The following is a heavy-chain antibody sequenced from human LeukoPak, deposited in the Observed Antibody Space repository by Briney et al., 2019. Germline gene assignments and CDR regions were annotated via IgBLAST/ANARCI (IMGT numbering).Heavy chain of an antibody. V-gene: IGHV4-34*01. CDR2: INHSGST. Sequence: SETLSLTCAVYGGSFSGYYWSWIRQPPGKGLEWIGEINHSGSTNYNPSLKSRVTISVDTSKNQFSLKLSSVTAADTAVYYCARGALGIAAAGYWGQGTLVTVSS. CDR1: GGSFSGYY. J-gene: IGHJ4*02. CDR3: ARGALGIAAAGY. D-gene: IGHD6-13*01.